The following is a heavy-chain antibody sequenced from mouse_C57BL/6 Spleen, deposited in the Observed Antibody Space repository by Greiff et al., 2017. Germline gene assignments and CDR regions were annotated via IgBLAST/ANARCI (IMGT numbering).Heavy chain of an antibody. V-gene: IGHV1-19*01. CDR3: ASGGDYYGSSYDYAMDY. CDR2: INPYNGGT. CDR1: GYTFTDYY. J-gene: IGHJ4*01. D-gene: IGHD1-1*01. Sequence: EVQLQESGPVLVKPGASVKMSCKASGYTFTDYYMNWVKQSHGKSLEWIGVINPYNGGTSYNQKFKGKATLTVDKSSSTAYMELNSLTSEDSAVXYCASGGDYYGSSYDYAMDYWGQGTSVTVSS.